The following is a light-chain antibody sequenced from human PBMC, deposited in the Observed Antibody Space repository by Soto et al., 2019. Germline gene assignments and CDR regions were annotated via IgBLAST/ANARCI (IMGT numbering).Light chain of an antibody. CDR1: QSISSHY. CDR3: QQYGSSPWT. J-gene: IGKJ1*01. CDR2: GAS. Sequence: IVLTQSPGTLSFSPVERSPLSFRSSQSISSHYLAWYQQKPGQAPRLLIYGASTRATGIPARFSGSGSGTDFTLIINSLEPEDFAVYYCQQYGSSPWTSGQGTKVDIK. V-gene: IGKV3-20*01.